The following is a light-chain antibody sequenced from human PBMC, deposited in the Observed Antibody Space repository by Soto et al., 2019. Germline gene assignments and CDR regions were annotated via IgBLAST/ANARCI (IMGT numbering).Light chain of an antibody. CDR2: DAS. V-gene: IGKV1-5*01. J-gene: IGKJ1*01. CDR3: QQYNSYSPTT. Sequence: DIQMTQSPSTLSASVGDRVTITCRASQSISSWLAWHQQKPGKAPKLLIYDASRLESGVLSRFSGSGSGTEFTLTVSSLQPDDFATYYCQQYNSYSPTTFGQGTKVEIK. CDR1: QSISSW.